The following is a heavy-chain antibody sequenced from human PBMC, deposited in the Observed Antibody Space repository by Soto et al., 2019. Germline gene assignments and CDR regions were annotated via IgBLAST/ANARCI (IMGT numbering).Heavy chain of an antibody. D-gene: IGHD4-17*01. V-gene: IGHV3-11*01. CDR3: ARALVGTTHLYGDYEYCFDY. CDR1: GFTFSDYY. CDR2: ISSSGSTI. Sequence: GGSLRLSCAASGFTFSDYYMSWIRQAPGKGLEWVSYISSSGSTIYYADSVKGRFTISRDNAKNSLYLQMNSLRAEDTAVYYCARALVGTTHLYGDYEYCFDYWGQGTLVTVSS. J-gene: IGHJ4*02.